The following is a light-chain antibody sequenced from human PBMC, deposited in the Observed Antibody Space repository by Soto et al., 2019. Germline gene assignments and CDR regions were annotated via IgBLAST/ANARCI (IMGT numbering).Light chain of an antibody. V-gene: IGLV2-18*02. CDR1: SSDVGSYNR. J-gene: IGLJ1*01. CDR3: SSYTSSSIYV. CDR2: EVS. Sequence: QSVLTQPPSVSGSPGQSVTISCTGTSSDVGSYNRVSWYQQPPGTAPKLMIYEVSNRPSGVPDRFSGSKSGNPASLTISGLQAEDEADYYCSSYTSSSIYVFGTGTKVTVL.